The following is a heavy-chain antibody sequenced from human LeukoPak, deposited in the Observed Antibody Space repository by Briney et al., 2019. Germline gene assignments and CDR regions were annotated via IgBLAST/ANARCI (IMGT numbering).Heavy chain of an antibody. CDR2: INQGASHI. Sequence: GGSLRLSCAASGFTFSSSAMNWVRQAPGKGLEWVSSINQGASHIYYADSVRGRFTISRDNAKNSLYLQMSSLRAEDTAVYYCSEDPARLPTKRLLELWGQGTLVTVSS. CDR3: SEDPARLPTKRLLEL. J-gene: IGHJ4*02. D-gene: IGHD1-7*01. V-gene: IGHV3-21*01. CDR1: GFTFSSSA.